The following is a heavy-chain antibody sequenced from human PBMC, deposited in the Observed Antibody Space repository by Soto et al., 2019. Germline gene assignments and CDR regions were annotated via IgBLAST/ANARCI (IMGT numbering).Heavy chain of an antibody. Sequence: PSETLSLTCTGSLDSISNYYWSWIRQPPGKGLEWIGYIYYSGSTNYNPSLKSRVTISVDTSKNQFSLKLSSVTAADTAVYYCARDLYYYGSGFDYWGQGTLVTVS. J-gene: IGHJ4*02. CDR3: ARDLYYYGSGFDY. CDR2: IYYSGST. CDR1: LDSISNYY. D-gene: IGHD3-10*01. V-gene: IGHV4-59*01.